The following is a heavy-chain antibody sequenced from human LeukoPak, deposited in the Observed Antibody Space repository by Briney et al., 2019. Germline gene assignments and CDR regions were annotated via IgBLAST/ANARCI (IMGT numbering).Heavy chain of an antibody. D-gene: IGHD6-25*01. CDR2: LVYDARS. CDR1: GFPFSSYG. V-gene: IGHV3-33*01. Sequence: GGSLRLSYAASGFPFSSYGMHWVRQAPGKGLEWVARLVYDARSDYANSVKGRFSISRDDSKNTLFLDMSNLRVEDTALYYCARDLSAAFDFWGQGVLVTVSS. J-gene: IGHJ4*02. CDR3: ARDLSAAFDF.